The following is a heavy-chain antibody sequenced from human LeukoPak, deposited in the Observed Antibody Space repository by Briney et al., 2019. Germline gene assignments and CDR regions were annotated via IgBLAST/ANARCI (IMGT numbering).Heavy chain of an antibody. CDR3: ADLRRDGYERYFQH. CDR2: IYYSGST. CDR1: GGSISSSSYY. J-gene: IGHJ1*01. V-gene: IGHV4-61*05. Sequence: SETLSLTCTVSGGSISSSSYYWGWIRQPPGKGLEWIGYIYYSGSTNYNPSLKSRVTISVDTSKNQFSLKLSSVTAADTAVYYCADLRRDGYERYFQHWGQGTLVTVSS. D-gene: IGHD5-24*01.